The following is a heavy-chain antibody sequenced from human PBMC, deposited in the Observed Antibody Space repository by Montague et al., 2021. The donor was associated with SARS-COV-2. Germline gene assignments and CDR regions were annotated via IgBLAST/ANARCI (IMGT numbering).Heavy chain of an antibody. J-gene: IGHJ6*02. V-gene: IGHV4-61*02. CDR1: GGSIRSDGFY. Sequence: TLSLTCTVSGGSIRSDGFYWNWIRQPAGKGLEWIGRIDASGTTNYKPSLKSRVIISLDRSKNQFSLKLSSVIAADTAVYYCARSAFRYFDRSGMDVWGQGTTVTVSS. CDR3: ARSAFRYFDRSGMDV. CDR2: IDASGTT. D-gene: IGHD3-9*01.